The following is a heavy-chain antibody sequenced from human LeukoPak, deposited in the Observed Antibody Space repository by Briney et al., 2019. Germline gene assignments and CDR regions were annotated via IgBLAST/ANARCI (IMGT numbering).Heavy chain of an antibody. CDR2: ISSSGSTI. Sequence: GGSLRLSCAASGFTFSSYEMNWVRQAPGKGLEWVSYISSSGSTIYYADSVKGRFTISRDNAKNSLYLQMHSLRAEDTAVYYCARGGFYGDYGFDAFDIWGQGTMVTVSS. J-gene: IGHJ3*02. CDR3: ARGGFYGDYGFDAFDI. CDR1: GFTFSSYE. V-gene: IGHV3-48*03. D-gene: IGHD4-17*01.